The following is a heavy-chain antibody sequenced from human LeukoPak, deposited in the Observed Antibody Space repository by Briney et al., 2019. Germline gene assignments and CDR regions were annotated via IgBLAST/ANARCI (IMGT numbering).Heavy chain of an antibody. CDR3: AKDRASLEWLLYVGYYYYGMDV. V-gene: IGHV3-23*01. Sequence: GGSLRLSCAASGFTFSSYAMSWVRQAPGKGLEWVSAISGSGGSTYYADSVKGRFTISRDNSKNTLYLQMNSLRAEDTAVYYCAKDRASLEWLLYVGYYYYGMDVWGQGTTVTVSS. CDR1: GFTFSSYA. D-gene: IGHD3-3*01. J-gene: IGHJ6*02. CDR2: ISGSGGST.